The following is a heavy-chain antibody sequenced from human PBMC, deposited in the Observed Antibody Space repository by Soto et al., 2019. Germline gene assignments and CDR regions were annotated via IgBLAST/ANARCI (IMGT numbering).Heavy chain of an antibody. CDR1: GDSISGYY. Sequence: SETLSLTCTVSGDSISGYYCSWIRQPPGKGLELIGNIYYSGDTNYNPSLKSRVTISVDTSKNQVSLSLSSVTAADTAVYYCARAHHCSSAGCRMGHFDSWGQGTLVTVSS. CDR2: IYYSGDT. J-gene: IGHJ4*02. D-gene: IGHD2-2*01. V-gene: IGHV4-59*08. CDR3: ARAHHCSSAGCRMGHFDS.